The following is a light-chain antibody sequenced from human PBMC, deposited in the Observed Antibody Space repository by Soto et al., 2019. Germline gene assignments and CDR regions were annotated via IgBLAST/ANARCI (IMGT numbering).Light chain of an antibody. J-gene: IGLJ1*01. V-gene: IGLV2-14*03. Sequence: QSALTQPASFSGSPGQSITISCTGTSSDVGNYNYVSWYRQYPGKAPKLMIYAVSRRPSGVSNRFSGSKSGNTASLTISGLQAEDEADYYCSSYTPSSTDVFGSGTKVTVL. CDR1: SSDVGNYNY. CDR2: AVS. CDR3: SSYTPSSTDV.